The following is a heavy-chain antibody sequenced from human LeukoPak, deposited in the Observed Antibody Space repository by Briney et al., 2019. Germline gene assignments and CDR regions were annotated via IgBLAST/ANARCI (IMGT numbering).Heavy chain of an antibody. J-gene: IGHJ3*02. Sequence: GGSLRLSCAASEFTFSNYEMNWVRQAPGKGLEWVSYISSSGSTIYYADSVKGRFTISRDNPKNSLYLQMNSLRAEDTAVYYCARDGNSGYDPDAFDIWGQGTMVTVPS. CDR3: ARDGNSGYDPDAFDI. V-gene: IGHV3-48*03. D-gene: IGHD5-12*01. CDR1: EFTFSNYE. CDR2: ISSSGSTI.